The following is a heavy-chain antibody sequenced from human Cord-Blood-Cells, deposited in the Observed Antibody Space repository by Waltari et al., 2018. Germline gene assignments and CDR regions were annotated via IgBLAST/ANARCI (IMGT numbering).Heavy chain of an antibody. CDR2: IYYSGST. V-gene: IGHV4-39*01. CDR3: ARAYCSSTSCYTAFDI. D-gene: IGHD2-2*02. J-gene: IGHJ3*02. CDR1: GGSISSSSYY. Sequence: QLQLQESGPGLVKPSETLSLPCTVSGGSISSSSYYGGGIRQPPGKGLEWIGSIYYSGSTYYNPSLKSRVTISVDTSKNQFSLKLSSVTAADTAVYYCARAYCSSTSCYTAFDIWGQGTMVTVSS.